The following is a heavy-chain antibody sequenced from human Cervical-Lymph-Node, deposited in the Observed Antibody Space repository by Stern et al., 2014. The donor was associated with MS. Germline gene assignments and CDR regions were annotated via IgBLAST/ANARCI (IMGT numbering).Heavy chain of an antibody. CDR3: ARPWVYYHGLDV. CDR1: GFSFSSFA. Sequence: DQLVESGGGVVQPGGSLRLSCAASGFSFSSFALHWVRQAPGTGLEWVAFISFGGDKKYFADCVKGRFTISRDKSKNTLHLQMNSLRADDTAVYYCARPWVYYHGLDVWGQGTTVTVSS. CDR2: ISFGGDKK. V-gene: IGHV3-30-3*01. J-gene: IGHJ6*02.